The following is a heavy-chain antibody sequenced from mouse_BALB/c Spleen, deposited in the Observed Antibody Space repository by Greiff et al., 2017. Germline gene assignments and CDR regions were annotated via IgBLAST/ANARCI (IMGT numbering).Heavy chain of an antibody. D-gene: IGHD2-14*01. J-gene: IGHJ4*01. CDR2: IYPGDGDT. V-gene: IGHV1-80*01. Sequence: VKLVESGAELVRPGSSVKISCKASGYAFSSYWMNWVKQRPGQGLEWIGQIYPGDGDTNYNGKFKGKATLTADKSSSTAYMQLSSLTSEDSAVYFCARGGRYDYYYAMDYWGQGTSVTVSS. CDR1: GYAFSSYW. CDR3: ARGGRYDYYYAMDY.